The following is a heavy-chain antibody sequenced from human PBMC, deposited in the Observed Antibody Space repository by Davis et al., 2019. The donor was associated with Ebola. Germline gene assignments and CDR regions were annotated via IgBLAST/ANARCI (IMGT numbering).Heavy chain of an antibody. V-gene: IGHV1-46*01. CDR2: INTSDGFT. J-gene: IGHJ4*02. CDR3: GKGKLEELDY. CDR1: GYTFTSYY. D-gene: IGHD1/OR15-1a*01. Sequence: ASVKVSCKTSGYTFTSYYLHWVRQAPGHGLEWMGTINTSDGFTSYAQEFQGRVTMTRDTSTSTVYMDLRSLRSEDTAVYYCGKGKLEELDYWGQGTLVTVSS.